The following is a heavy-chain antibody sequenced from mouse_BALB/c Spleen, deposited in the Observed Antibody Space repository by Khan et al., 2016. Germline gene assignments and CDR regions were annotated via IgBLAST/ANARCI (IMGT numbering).Heavy chain of an antibody. CDR2: ILPASGST. CDR1: GYIFGSYW. V-gene: IGHV1-9*01. CDR3: ARGVY. J-gene: IGHJ3*01. Sequence: QVQLQQPGAELMKPGASVKISCKATGYIFGSYWIEWVKQRPGHGLEWIGEILPASGSTKYNENFKVTATFSAETSSNTAYMQLRSLTSEDSAVYYCARGVYWGQGTLVTVSA.